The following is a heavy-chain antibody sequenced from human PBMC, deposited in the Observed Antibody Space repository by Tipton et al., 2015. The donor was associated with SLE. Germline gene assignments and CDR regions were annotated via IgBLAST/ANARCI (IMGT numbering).Heavy chain of an antibody. CDR3: ARGGEDGYNFDY. CDR1: GGSISSYY. J-gene: IGHJ4*02. V-gene: IGHV4-59*01. Sequence: TLSLTCTVSGGSISSYYWSWIRQPPGKGLEWIGYIYYSGSTNYNPPLKSRVTISVDTSKNQFSLKLSSVTAADTAVYYCARGGEDGYNFDYWGQGTLVTVSS. D-gene: IGHD5-24*01. CDR2: IYYSGST.